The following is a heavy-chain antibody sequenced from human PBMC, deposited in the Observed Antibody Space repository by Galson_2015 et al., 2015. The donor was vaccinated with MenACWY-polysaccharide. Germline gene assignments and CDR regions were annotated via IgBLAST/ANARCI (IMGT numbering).Heavy chain of an antibody. D-gene: IGHD3-10*01. CDR1: GFSFSTYT. Sequence: SLRLSCAASGFSFSTYTMEWVRQAPGKGLEWVSSISTSSSYIYYADSVKGRFIISRDNAENSLYPQMNSLRPEDTAVYYCARDTRPFSYGSESYYYYGMDVWGQGTTVTVSS. J-gene: IGHJ6*02. CDR2: ISTSSSYI. CDR3: ARDTRPFSYGSESYYYYGMDV. V-gene: IGHV3-21*01.